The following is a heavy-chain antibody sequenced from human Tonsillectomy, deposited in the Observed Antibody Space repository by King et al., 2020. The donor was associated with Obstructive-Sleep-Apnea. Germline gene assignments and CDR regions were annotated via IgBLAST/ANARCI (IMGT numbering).Heavy chain of an antibody. J-gene: IGHJ6*02. CDR2: IKEDGSEK. D-gene: IGHD5-18*01. CDR1: GFTFSSYW. Sequence: VQLVESGGGLVQPGGSLRLSCAASGFTFSSYWMIWVRQAPGKGLEWVANIKEDGSEKFYLDSVKGRFTISRDNAKNSLYLQMNSLRAEDTAVYYCARDERQYSYGPFDVWGQGTTVTVSS. V-gene: IGHV3-7*01. CDR3: ARDERQYSYGPFDV.